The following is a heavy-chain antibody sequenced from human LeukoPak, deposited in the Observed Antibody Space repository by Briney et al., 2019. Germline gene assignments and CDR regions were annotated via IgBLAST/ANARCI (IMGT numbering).Heavy chain of an antibody. CDR2: IYYSEST. CDR3: ARGLVAAAGTVGYFDY. CDR1: GGSISSYY. V-gene: IGHV4-59*01. D-gene: IGHD6-13*01. Sequence: SETLSLTCTVSGGSISSYYWSWIRQPPGKGLEWIGYIYYSESTNYNPSLKSRVTISVDTSKNQFSLKLSSVTAADTAVYYCARGLVAAAGTVGYFDYWGQGTLVTVSS. J-gene: IGHJ4*02.